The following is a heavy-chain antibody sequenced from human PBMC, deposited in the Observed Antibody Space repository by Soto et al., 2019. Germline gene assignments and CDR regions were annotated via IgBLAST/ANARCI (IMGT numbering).Heavy chain of an antibody. D-gene: IGHD6-19*01. CDR1: GGSIISYY. CDR3: ARGSIAVGSRPYYFDY. Sequence: SETLSLTCTFSGGSIISYYWSWIRQPPGKGLEWIGYIYYSGSTNYNPSLKSRVTISVDTSKNQFSLKLSSVTAADTAVYYCARGSIAVGSRPYYFDYWGQGTLVTVSS. J-gene: IGHJ4*02. V-gene: IGHV4-59*01. CDR2: IYYSGST.